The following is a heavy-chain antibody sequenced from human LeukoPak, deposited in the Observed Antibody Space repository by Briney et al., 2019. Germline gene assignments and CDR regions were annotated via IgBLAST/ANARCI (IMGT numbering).Heavy chain of an antibody. CDR3: ARGSVSTVVPPVWYFDL. CDR2: IGLAGDP. D-gene: IGHD4-23*01. Sequence: GGSLRLSCAASGFTFSSYDMHWVRQPAGSGLESVAAIGLAGDPFYPGSVKGGFTISREKAKNSLFLQMNSLRAGTTAVYYCARGSVSTVVPPVWYFDLWGRGTAVTVP. J-gene: IGHJ2*01. CDR1: GFTFSSYD. V-gene: IGHV3-13*05.